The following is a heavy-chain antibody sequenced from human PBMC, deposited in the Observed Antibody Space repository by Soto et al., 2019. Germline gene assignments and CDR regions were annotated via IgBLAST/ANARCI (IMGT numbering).Heavy chain of an antibody. CDR2: FDPEDGET. V-gene: IGHV1-24*01. CDR1: GYTLTELS. Sequence: ASVKVSCKVSGYTLTELSMHWVRQAPGKGLEWMGGFDPEDGETIYAQKFQGRVTMTEDTSTDTAYMELSSLRSEDTAVYYCATEKHFYDILTGLTGMDVWGQGTTVTVSS. CDR3: ATEKHFYDILTGLTGMDV. D-gene: IGHD3-9*01. J-gene: IGHJ6*02.